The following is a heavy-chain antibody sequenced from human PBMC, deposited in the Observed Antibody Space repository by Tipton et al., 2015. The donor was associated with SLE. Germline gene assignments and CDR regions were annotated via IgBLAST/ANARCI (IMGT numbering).Heavy chain of an antibody. CDR1: GGSISSYY. CDR2: IYYSGST. Sequence: TLSLTCTVSGGSISSYYWSWIRQPPGKGLEYIGYIYYSGSTYYNPSLKSRVTISVDTSKNQFSLKLSSVTAADTAVYYCAREFEQQPFDLWGRGTLVTVSS. CDR3: AREFEQQPFDL. J-gene: IGHJ2*01. V-gene: IGHV4-59*12. D-gene: IGHD6-13*01.